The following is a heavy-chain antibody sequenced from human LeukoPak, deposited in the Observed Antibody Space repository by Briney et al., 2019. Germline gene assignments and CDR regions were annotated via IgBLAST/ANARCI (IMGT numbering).Heavy chain of an antibody. CDR1: GFTIGPYA. J-gene: IGHJ6*02. V-gene: IGHV3-43*02. CDR3: ATWAFYHNLDV. D-gene: IGHD2/OR15-2a*01. CDR2: IKADGSGT. Sequence: GGSLRLSYAASGFTIGPYAMYWVRQGPGRGLEWVSVIKADGSGTFYADSVRGRFTTSRDNSKNSLYLQMNSLTSEDTALYYCATWAFYHNLDVWGQGTTVIVSS.